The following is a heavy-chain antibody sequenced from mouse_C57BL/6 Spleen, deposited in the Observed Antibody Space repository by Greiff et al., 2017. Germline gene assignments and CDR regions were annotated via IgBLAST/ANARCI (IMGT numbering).Heavy chain of an antibody. V-gene: IGHV1-69*01. Sequence: QVQLQQPGAELVMPGASVKLSCKASGYTFTSYWMHWVKQRPGQGLEWIGEIDPSDSYTNYNQKFKGKSPLTVDKSSSTAYMQLSSLTSEDSAVYYCARITTVVAPYFDYWGQGTTLTVSS. CDR1: GYTFTSYW. D-gene: IGHD1-1*01. J-gene: IGHJ2*01. CDR3: ARITTVVAPYFDY. CDR2: IDPSDSYT.